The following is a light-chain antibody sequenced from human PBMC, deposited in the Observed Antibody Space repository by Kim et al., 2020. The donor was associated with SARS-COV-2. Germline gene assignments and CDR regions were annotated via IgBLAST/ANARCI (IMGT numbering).Light chain of an antibody. J-gene: IGLJ1*01. CDR3: QAWDSSTGGV. Sequence: VSPGQTASITCSGDKLGDKYACWYQQKPGQSPVLVIYQDSKRPSGIPERFSGSNSGNTATLTISGTQAMDEADYYCQAWDSSTGGVFGTGTKVTV. V-gene: IGLV3-1*01. CDR2: QDS. CDR1: KLGDKY.